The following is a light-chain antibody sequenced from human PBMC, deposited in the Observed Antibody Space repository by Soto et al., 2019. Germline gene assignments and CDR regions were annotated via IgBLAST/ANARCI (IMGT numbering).Light chain of an antibody. CDR3: CAYAYSHVV. Sequence: QSALTQPPSVSGSPGQSVTISCTGTSDDVGAYDYVSWYQQHPGKAPKRMIYAVTKRPSGVPDRFSGSKSGNTASLTISGLQAEDEADYYCCAYAYSHVVFSGGTKLTVL. V-gene: IGLV2-11*01. CDR1: SDDVGAYDY. CDR2: AVT. J-gene: IGLJ2*01.